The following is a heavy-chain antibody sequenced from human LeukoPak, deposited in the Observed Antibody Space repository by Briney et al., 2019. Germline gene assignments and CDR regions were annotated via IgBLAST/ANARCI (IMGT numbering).Heavy chain of an antibody. D-gene: IGHD5-24*01. CDR2: IYYSGSA. CDR3: ARGSRRWLQLRGHYYYYYMDV. CDR1: GGSITSYY. Sequence: PSETLSLTRTVSGGSITSYYWSWIRQPPGKGLEWIGYIYYSGSANYNPSLKSRVTISVDTSKNQFSLKLSSVTAADTAVYYCARGSRRWLQLRGHYYYYYMDVWGKGTTVTVSS. J-gene: IGHJ6*03. V-gene: IGHV4-59*12.